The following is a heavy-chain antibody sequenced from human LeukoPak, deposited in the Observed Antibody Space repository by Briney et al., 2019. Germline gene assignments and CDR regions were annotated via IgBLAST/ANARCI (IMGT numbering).Heavy chain of an antibody. CDR3: ASAPLAVADTGWYFDL. V-gene: IGHV4-59*01. Sequence: SETLSLTCTVSGGSISSYYWSWIRQPPGKGLEWIGYIYYSGSTNYNPSLKSRVTISVDTSKDQFSLKLSSVTAADTAVYYCASAPLAVADTGWYFDLWGRGTPVTVSS. CDR1: GGSISSYY. J-gene: IGHJ2*01. CDR2: IYYSGST. D-gene: IGHD6-19*01.